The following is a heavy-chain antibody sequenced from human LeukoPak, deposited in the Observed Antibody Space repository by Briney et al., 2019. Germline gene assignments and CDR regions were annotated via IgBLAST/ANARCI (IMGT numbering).Heavy chain of an antibody. Sequence: ASVKVSCKASGYTFTSYDINWVRQATGQGLEWMGWMNPNSGNTGYAQKFQGRVTMTRNTSISTAYMELSSLRSKDTAVYYCARAGMDSSGFDYWGQGTLITVSS. CDR1: GYTFTSYD. CDR3: ARAGMDSSGFDY. J-gene: IGHJ4*02. V-gene: IGHV1-8*01. D-gene: IGHD3-22*01. CDR2: MNPNSGNT.